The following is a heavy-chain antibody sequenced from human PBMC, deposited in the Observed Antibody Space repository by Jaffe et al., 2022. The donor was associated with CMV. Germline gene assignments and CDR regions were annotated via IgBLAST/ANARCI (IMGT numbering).Heavy chain of an antibody. D-gene: IGHD3-10*01. Sequence: QVQLQESGPGLVKPSETLSLTCTVSGGSISSYYWSWIRQPAGKGLEWIGRIYTSGSTNYNPSLKSRVTMSVDTSKNQFSLKLSSVTAADTAVYYCARHGSKGLSGVAFDIWGQGTMVTVSS. J-gene: IGHJ3*02. V-gene: IGHV4-4*07. CDR1: GGSISSYY. CDR3: ARHGSKGLSGVAFDI. CDR2: IYTSGST.